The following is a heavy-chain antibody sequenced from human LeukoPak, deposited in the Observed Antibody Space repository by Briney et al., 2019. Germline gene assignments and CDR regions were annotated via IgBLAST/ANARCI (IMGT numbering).Heavy chain of an antibody. D-gene: IGHD3-3*01. Sequence: GGSLRLSCAASGFTFSSYAMSWVRQAPGKGLEWVSAISGSGGSTYYADSVKGRFTISRDNSKNTLYLQMNSLRAEDTAVYYCAKCGAKYDFWSGYLNSPFDYWGQGTLVTVSS. CDR1: GFTFSSYA. J-gene: IGHJ4*02. CDR3: AKCGAKYDFWSGYLNSPFDY. V-gene: IGHV3-23*01. CDR2: ISGSGGST.